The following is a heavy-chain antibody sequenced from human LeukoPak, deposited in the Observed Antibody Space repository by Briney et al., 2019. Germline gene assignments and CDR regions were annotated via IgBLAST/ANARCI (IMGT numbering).Heavy chain of an antibody. CDR2: INPISGAT. Sequence: VASVKVSCKTSGYTFTRYYTQWVRQAPGHGLEWMGIINPISGATDYAQKFQGRVTMTRDTSTSTVYMELSSLRSEDTAMYYCARLPYRDGVAQDYWGQGTLVTVSP. V-gene: IGHV1-46*01. J-gene: IGHJ4*02. CDR1: GYTFTRYY. CDR3: ARLPYRDGVAQDY. D-gene: IGHD3-16*02.